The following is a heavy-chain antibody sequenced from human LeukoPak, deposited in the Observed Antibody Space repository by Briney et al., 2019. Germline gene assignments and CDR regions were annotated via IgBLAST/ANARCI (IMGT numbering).Heavy chain of an antibody. CDR2: IYYSGST. CDR3: ARALYPDKYYFDY. J-gene: IGHJ4*02. Sequence: SETLSLTCTVSGGSISSYYWSWIRQPPGKGLEWIGNIYYSGSTNYNPSLKSRVTISVDTSKNQFSLKLSSVTAADTAVYYCARALYPDKYYFDYWGQGTLVTVSS. D-gene: IGHD2-2*02. V-gene: IGHV4-59*01. CDR1: GGSISSYY.